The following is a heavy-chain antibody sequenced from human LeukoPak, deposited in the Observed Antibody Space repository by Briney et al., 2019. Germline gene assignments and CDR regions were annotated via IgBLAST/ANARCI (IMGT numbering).Heavy chain of an antibody. CDR3: ARGYSYEDY. CDR1: GGSFSGYY. D-gene: IGHD5-18*01. CDR2: INHSGST. J-gene: IGHJ4*02. V-gene: IGHV4-34*01. Sequence: SETLSLTCAVYGGSFSGYYWSLIRQPPGKGLEWIGEINHSGSTNYNPSLKSRVTISVDTSKNQFSLKLSSVTAADTAVYYCARGYSYEDYWGQGTLVTVSS.